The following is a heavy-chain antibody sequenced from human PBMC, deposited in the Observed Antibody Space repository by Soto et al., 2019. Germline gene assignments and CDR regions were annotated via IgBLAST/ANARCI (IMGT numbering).Heavy chain of an antibody. CDR2: ILPIFGTT. Sequence: QVQLVQSGAEVKKPGSSVKDTCKASGGTFNTYNINWVRQAPGQGLEWMGGILPIFGTTNYAQRFQGRVTITADDSTSTAYMELISLRSEDTAVYYCARDETGDSYYYYYGMDVWGQGTTVTVTS. CDR1: GGTFNTYN. V-gene: IGHV1-69*01. CDR3: ARDETGDSYYYYYGMDV. D-gene: IGHD7-27*01. J-gene: IGHJ6*02.